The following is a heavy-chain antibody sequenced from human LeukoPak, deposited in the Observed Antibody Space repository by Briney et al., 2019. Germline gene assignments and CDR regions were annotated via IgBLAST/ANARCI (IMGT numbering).Heavy chain of an antibody. CDR1: GFTFSSYG. CDR2: ISYHGSNR. D-gene: IGHD2-2*01. J-gene: IGHJ6*02. Sequence: GGSLRLSCAASGFTFSSYGMHWVRQAPGKELEWVAVISYHGSNRKYSDSVDGRFTISRDNSKNTLYLQMNSLRPEDTAVYYCARDSHSAAIQRMDVWGQGTTVTVS. CDR3: ARDSHSAAIQRMDV. V-gene: IGHV3-30*03.